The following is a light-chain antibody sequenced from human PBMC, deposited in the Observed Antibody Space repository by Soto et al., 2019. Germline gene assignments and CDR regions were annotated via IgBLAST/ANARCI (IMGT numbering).Light chain of an antibody. Sequence: EIVLTQSPGTLSLSPGERATLSCRASQSVRNDHVAWYQQKTGQAPRLRISRAVTRAIGIPDRFSGSGSGTGSTLTISSLEPEDFALYYCQQYGTTPWTFGQGTKV. CDR2: RAV. J-gene: IGKJ1*01. V-gene: IGKV3-20*01. CDR1: QSVRNDH. CDR3: QQYGTTPWT.